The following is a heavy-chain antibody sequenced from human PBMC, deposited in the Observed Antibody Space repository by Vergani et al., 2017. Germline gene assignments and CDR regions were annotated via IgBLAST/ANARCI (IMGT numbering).Heavy chain of an antibody. J-gene: IGHJ4*02. Sequence: EVHLLESGGGLVQSGGSLRLSCAASGFSFSNSVVSWVRKAPGRGLAWVSSISGSGLSTYYADSVKGRFSISRDNSKNTVFLQMHSLRAEDTAIYYCAKQGGYDFSSVQYYFDFWGQGTLVTVSS. CDR2: ISGSGLST. V-gene: IGHV3-23*01. CDR1: GFSFSNSV. CDR3: AKQGGYDFSSVQYYFDF. D-gene: IGHD3-3*01.